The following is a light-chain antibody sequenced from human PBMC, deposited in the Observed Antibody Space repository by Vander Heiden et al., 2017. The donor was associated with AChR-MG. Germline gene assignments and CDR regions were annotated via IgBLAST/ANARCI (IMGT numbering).Light chain of an antibody. V-gene: IGKV3-20*01. CDR3: QQYGNSPPLT. CDR1: QTVSSDF. Sequence: IVLTQSPGTLSLSPGERATLSCRASQTVSSDFLAWYQQKPGQAPRLLISGASSRATGIPDRFSGSGYGTDFTLTISRLEPDDFAVYYCQQYGNSPPLTFGGGTKVQIK. J-gene: IGKJ4*01. CDR2: GAS.